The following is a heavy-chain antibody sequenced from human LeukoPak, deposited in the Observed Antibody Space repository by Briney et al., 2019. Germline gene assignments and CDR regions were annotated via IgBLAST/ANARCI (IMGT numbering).Heavy chain of an antibody. CDR3: AKGCSSTSCYAY. Sequence: GGSLRLSCAASGFTFSSYGMHWVRQAPGEGLEWVAFIRYDGSNKYYADSVKGRFTISRDNSKNTLYLQMNSLRAEDTAVYYCAKGCSSTSCYAYWGQGTLVTVSS. J-gene: IGHJ4*02. V-gene: IGHV3-30*02. CDR1: GFTFSSYG. D-gene: IGHD2-2*01. CDR2: IRYDGSNK.